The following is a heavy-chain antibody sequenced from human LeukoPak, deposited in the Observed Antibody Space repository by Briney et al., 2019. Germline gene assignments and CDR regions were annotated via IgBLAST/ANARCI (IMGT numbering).Heavy chain of an antibody. CDR3: ARRIAAAGTSWDWFDP. V-gene: IGHV5-10-1*01. CDR1: GYSFTSYW. D-gene: IGHD6-13*01. J-gene: IGHJ5*02. Sequence: GESLKISCKGSGYSFTSYWISWVRQMPGKGLEWMGRIDPSDSYTNYSPSFQGHVTISADKSISTAYLQWSSLKASDTAMYYCARRIAAAGTSWDWFDPWGQGTLVTVSS. CDR2: IDPSDSYT.